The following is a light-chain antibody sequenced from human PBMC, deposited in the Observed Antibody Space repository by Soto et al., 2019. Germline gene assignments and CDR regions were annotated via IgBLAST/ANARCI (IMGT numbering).Light chain of an antibody. CDR3: QQYNNWPRT. CDR1: QSVSSN. CDR2: GAS. Sequence: EIVMTQSPSTLSVSPGESATLSSWASQSVSSNLSWYQHKPGQAPRLLIYGASTRATGIPARFSGSGSGTEFTLTISSLQSEDFAVYYCQQYNNWPRTFGQGTKVDIK. V-gene: IGKV3-15*01. J-gene: IGKJ1*01.